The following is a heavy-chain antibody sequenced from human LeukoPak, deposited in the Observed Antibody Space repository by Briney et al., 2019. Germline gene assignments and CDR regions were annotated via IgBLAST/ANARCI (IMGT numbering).Heavy chain of an antibody. CDR3: AKGGSYINYYYGMDV. J-gene: IGHJ6*02. V-gene: IGHV3-30*18. Sequence: GGSLRLSCVASGFTFSSYGMHWVRQAPGKGLEWVAVISYDGSNKYYADSVKGRSTISRDNSKSTLYLQMNSLRAEDTAVYYCAKGGSYINYYYGMDVWGQGTTVTVSS. CDR1: GFTFSSYG. D-gene: IGHD1-26*01. CDR2: ISYDGSNK.